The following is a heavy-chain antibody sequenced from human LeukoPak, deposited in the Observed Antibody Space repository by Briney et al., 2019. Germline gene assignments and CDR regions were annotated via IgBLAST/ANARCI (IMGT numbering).Heavy chain of an antibody. J-gene: IGHJ6*02. Sequence: PSETLSLTCTVSGGSISTGGFFWTWIRQHPGKGLEWIGYIYYSGATSYNPSLQSRLTMSVDTSKNQFSLKLGSVTAADTAVYYCALGYCSGGNCPYYSYGMDVWGQGTTVTVSS. CDR3: ALGYCSGGNCPYYSYGMDV. D-gene: IGHD2-15*01. CDR1: GGSISTGGFF. CDR2: IYYSGAT. V-gene: IGHV4-31*03.